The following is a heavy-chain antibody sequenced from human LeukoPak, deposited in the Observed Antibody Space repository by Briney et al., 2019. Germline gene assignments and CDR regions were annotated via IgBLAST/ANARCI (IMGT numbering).Heavy chain of an antibody. J-gene: IGHJ3*02. V-gene: IGHV3-66*01. CDR3: AREGHYYDSSGYYYGDAFDI. CDR2: IYSGGST. D-gene: IGHD3-22*01. CDR1: GFTVSSNY. Sequence: GGSLRLSCAASGFTVSSNYMSWVRQAPEKGLEWVSVIYSGGSTYYADSVKGRFTISRDNSKNTLYLQMNSLRAEDTAVYYCAREGHYYDSSGYYYGDAFDIWGQGTMVTVSS.